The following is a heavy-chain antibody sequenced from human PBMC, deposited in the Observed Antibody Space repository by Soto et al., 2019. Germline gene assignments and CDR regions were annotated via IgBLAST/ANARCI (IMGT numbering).Heavy chain of an antibody. D-gene: IGHD3-3*01. Sequence: ASVKVSCKASGYTFTSYYMHWVRQAPGQGLEWMGIINPSGGSTSYAQKFQGRVTMTRDTSTSTVYMELSSLRSEDTAVYYCARDIGAYYDFWSGYYPGYYYYGMDVWGQGTTVTVSS. J-gene: IGHJ6*02. V-gene: IGHV1-46*01. CDR2: INPSGGST. CDR1: GYTFTSYY. CDR3: ARDIGAYYDFWSGYYPGYYYYGMDV.